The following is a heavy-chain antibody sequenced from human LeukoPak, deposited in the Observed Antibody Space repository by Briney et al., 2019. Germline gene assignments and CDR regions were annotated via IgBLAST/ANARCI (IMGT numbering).Heavy chain of an antibody. CDR2: IYPGDSDT. CDR3: ARAYSSGWYGGFKH. J-gene: IGHJ1*01. CDR1: GYSFSTYW. V-gene: IGHV5-51*01. Sequence: GESLKISFKGSGYSFSTYWIGWVRQMPGKGLEWVGIIYPGDSDTRYSPSFQGQVTISADKSISTAYLQWSSLKASDTAIYYCARAYSSGWYGGFKHWGQGTLVTVSS. D-gene: IGHD6-19*01.